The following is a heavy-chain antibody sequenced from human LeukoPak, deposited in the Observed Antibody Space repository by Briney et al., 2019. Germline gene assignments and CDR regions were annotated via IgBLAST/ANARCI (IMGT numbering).Heavy chain of an antibody. V-gene: IGHV1-69*05. D-gene: IGHD6-19*01. Sequence: GASVKVSCKASGGTFSSYAISWVRQAPGQGLEWMGGIIPIFGTANYAQKFQGRVTITTDESTSTAYTELSSLRSEDTAVYYCARRYSSDWYIYWGQGTLVTVSS. CDR3: ARRYSSDWYIY. CDR1: GGTFSSYA. CDR2: IIPIFGTA. J-gene: IGHJ4*02.